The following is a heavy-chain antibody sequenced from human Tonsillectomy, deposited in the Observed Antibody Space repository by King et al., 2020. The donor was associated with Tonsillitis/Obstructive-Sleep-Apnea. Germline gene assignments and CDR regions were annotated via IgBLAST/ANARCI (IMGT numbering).Heavy chain of an antibody. J-gene: IGHJ6*03. CDR2: ISSSSSYT. V-gene: IGHV3-11*05. CDR1: GFTFSDYY. Sequence: VQLVESGGGLVKPGGSLRLSCAASGFTFSDYYMSRIRQAPGKGLEGVSYISSSSSYTNYADSVKGRFTISRDNPKNSLYLQMNSLRAEDTAVYYCARAGGDFSGPYYMDVWGKGTTVTVSS. D-gene: IGHD3-3*01. CDR3: ARAGGDFSGPYYMDV.